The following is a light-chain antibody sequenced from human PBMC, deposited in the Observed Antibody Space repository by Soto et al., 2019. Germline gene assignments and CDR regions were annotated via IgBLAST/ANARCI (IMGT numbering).Light chain of an antibody. CDR3: QSYDSSLSGSVV. CDR1: SSNIGAGYD. Sequence: QPVLTQPPSVSGAPGHRVTISCTGSSSNIGAGYDVHWYQQLPGTAPKLLIYGNSNRPSGVPDRFSGSKSGTSASLAITGLQAEEEADYYCQSYDSSLSGSVVFGGGTKLTVL. V-gene: IGLV1-40*01. J-gene: IGLJ2*01. CDR2: GNS.